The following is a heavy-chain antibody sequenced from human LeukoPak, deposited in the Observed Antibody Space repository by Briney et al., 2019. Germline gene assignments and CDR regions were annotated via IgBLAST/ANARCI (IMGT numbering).Heavy chain of an antibody. J-gene: IGHJ5*02. CDR3: ARGKLGQTGGWFDP. Sequence: ASVKVSCKASGYTFSSHGISWVRQAPGQGLEWMGWVSGFNGKTNYAQNLQGRVTMTTDTSTSTVYMELSSLRYEDMAVYYCARGKLGQTGGWFDPWGQGTLVTVSS. D-gene: IGHD6-6*01. V-gene: IGHV1-18*03. CDR2: VSGFNGKT. CDR1: GYTFSSHG.